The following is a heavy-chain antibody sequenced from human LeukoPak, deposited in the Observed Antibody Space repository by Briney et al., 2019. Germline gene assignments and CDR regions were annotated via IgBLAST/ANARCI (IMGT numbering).Heavy chain of an antibody. CDR2: ISGNGVST. V-gene: IGHV3-23*01. CDR1: GFTFSSYA. CDR3: AKAPLSYDSSGPFDY. J-gene: IGHJ4*02. Sequence: GGSLRLSCATSGFTFSSYAMSWVRQAPGKGLKWVSAISGNGVSTYYADSVKGRFTISRDNSKNTLYLQMNSLRAEDTAVYYCAKAPLSYDSSGPFDYWGQGTLVTVSS. D-gene: IGHD3-22*01.